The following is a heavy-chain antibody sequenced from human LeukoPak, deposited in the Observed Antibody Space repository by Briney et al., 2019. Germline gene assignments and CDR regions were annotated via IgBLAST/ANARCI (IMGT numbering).Heavy chain of an antibody. CDR3: LGYCSGGRCYSGGH. Sequence: GGSLRLSCAASGSTFRGYWMHWVRQAPGKGLVWVSRISGDGSSTSYADSVKGRFTVSRDNSKNTQYLQMNSLRAEDTAIYYCLGYCSGGRCYSGGHWGQGTLVTVSS. CDR2: ISGDGSST. D-gene: IGHD2-15*01. CDR1: GSTFRGYW. V-gene: IGHV3-74*01. J-gene: IGHJ4*02.